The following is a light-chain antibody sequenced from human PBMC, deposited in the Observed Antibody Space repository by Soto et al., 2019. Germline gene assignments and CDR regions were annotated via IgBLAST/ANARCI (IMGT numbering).Light chain of an antibody. V-gene: IGKV3-15*01. J-gene: IGKJ1*01. Sequence: IVMTQSPATLSVSPGERATLSCRASQSVSSNLAWYQQKPGQAPRLVIYGASTRAPGIPARFSGSGSGTEFTFTISSLQSEDLAVYYCQQYTKWPPWTFGQGTKVDIK. CDR2: GAS. CDR1: QSVSSN. CDR3: QQYTKWPPWT.